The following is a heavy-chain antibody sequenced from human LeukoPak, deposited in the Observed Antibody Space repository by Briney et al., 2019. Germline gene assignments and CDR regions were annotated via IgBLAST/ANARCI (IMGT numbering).Heavy chain of an antibody. CDR1: GFTSGFTFSDYG. Sequence: PGGSLRLSCAVSGFTSGFTFSDYGMNWVRQAPGKGLEWVSYISSSGSTKYYADSVKGRFTISRDNAKNSLYLQMNSLRAEDTAVYYCTTITVAAAFDYWGQGTLVTVSS. CDR3: TTITVAAAFDY. D-gene: IGHD6-19*01. J-gene: IGHJ4*02. V-gene: IGHV3-48*03. CDR2: ISSSGSTK.